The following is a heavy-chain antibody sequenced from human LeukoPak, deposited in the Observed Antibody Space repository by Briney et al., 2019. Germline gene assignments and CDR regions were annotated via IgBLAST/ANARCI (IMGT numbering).Heavy chain of an antibody. CDR3: AKSPIVPAAPDGAFDI. J-gene: IGHJ3*02. D-gene: IGHD2-2*01. CDR1: GFTFSSYW. CDR2: IKEDGGEK. Sequence: GGSLRLSCAASGFTFSSYWITWVRQAPGKGLEWVANIKEDGGEKYYVDSVKGRFTISRDNAKNSVSLQMNSLRVEDTAIYYCAKSPIVPAAPDGAFDIWGQGTVVTVSS. V-gene: IGHV3-7*03.